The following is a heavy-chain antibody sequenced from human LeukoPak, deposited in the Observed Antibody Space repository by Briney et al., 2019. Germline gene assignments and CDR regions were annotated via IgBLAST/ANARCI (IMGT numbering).Heavy chain of an antibody. J-gene: IGHJ4*02. Sequence: GGSLRLSCAASGFTFSSYVMHWVRQAPGKGLEWVAGISYDGTNKHYADSVKGRFTISRDNSKNKLFLQMNSLRPEDTAVHYCAKRGYSGYDLDYWGQGTLVTVSS. CDR2: ISYDGTNK. D-gene: IGHD5-12*01. CDR1: GFTFSSYV. V-gene: IGHV3-30*18. CDR3: AKRGYSGYDLDY.